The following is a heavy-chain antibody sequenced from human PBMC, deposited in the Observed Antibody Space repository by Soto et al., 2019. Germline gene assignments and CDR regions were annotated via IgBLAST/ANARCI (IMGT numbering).Heavy chain of an antibody. V-gene: IGHV4-34*01. Sequence: SETLSLTCAVYGGSFSGYYWSWIRQSPGKGLEWIGEINHRGSTNYSPSLKSRVTISVDTSKNQFSLKVTSVTAADTAVYYCARGPKDTSNLLYSSYYYMDVWGKGTTVTVSS. CDR3: ARGPKDTSNLLYSSYYYMDV. CDR1: GGSFSGYY. D-gene: IGHD4-4*01. CDR2: INHRGST. J-gene: IGHJ6*03.